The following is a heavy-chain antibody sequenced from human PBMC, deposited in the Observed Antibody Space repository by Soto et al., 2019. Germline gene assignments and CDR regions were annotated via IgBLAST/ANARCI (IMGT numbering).Heavy chain of an antibody. CDR1: GYTFTSYD. J-gene: IGHJ4*02. CDR3: ARSPAMVRGVISRHFDY. V-gene: IGHV1-8*01. CDR2: MNPNSGNT. D-gene: IGHD3-10*01. Sequence: QVQLVQSGAEVKKPGASVKVSCKASGYTFTSYDINWVRQATGQGLEWMGWMNPNSGNTGYAQKFQGRVTMTRNTSISTAYMELSSLRSEDTAVYYCARSPAMVRGVISRHFDYWGQGTLVTVSS.